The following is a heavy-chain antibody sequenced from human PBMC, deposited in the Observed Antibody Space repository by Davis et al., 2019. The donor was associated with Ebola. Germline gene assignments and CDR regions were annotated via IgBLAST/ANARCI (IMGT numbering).Heavy chain of an antibody. V-gene: IGHV1-69*10. D-gene: IGHD2-2*01. Sequence: SVKVSCKASGGTFSSYAISWVRQAPGQGLEWMGWIIPILGIANYAQKFQGRVTITADKSTSTAYMELSSLRSEDTAVYYCASSGRSIVVPAAMLLYYYGMDVWGQGTTVTVSS. CDR1: GGTFSSYA. CDR2: IIPILGIA. J-gene: IGHJ6*02. CDR3: ASSGRSIVVPAAMLLYYYGMDV.